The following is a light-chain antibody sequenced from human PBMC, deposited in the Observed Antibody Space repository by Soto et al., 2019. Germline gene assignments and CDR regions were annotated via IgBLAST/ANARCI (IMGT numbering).Light chain of an antibody. J-gene: IGLJ2*01. V-gene: IGLV2-14*01. CDR2: EVS. Sequence: QSVLTQPASVSGSPGQSITLSCTGTSSDVGGYNFVSWYQQHPGKAPKLMIYEVSNRPSGVSYRFSGSKSGNTASLTISGLQAEDEADYYCSSYTSSVTLVFGGGTKLTVL. CDR3: SSYTSSVTLV. CDR1: SSDVGGYNF.